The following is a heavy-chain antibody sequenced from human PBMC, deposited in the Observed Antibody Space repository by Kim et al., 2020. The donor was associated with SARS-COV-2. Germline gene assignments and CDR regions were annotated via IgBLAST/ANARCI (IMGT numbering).Heavy chain of an antibody. CDR3: ARGGFWYSSSWLHYYGMDV. J-gene: IGHJ6*02. V-gene: IGHV3-11*06. Sequence: GRFTISRDNTKNSLYLQMNSLRAEDTAVYYCARGGFWYSSSWLHYYGMDVWGQGTTVTVSS. D-gene: IGHD6-13*01.